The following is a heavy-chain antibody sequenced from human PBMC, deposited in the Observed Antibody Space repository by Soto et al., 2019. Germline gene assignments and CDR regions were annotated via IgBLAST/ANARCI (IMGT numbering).Heavy chain of an antibody. J-gene: IGHJ5*02. CDR1: GASISSSSYF. Sequence: SETLSLTCTVSGASISSSSYFWGWIRQPPGKGLEWIGSIYYSGSTYYSPSLKSRVTISVDTSKNQFSLKLSSVTAADTAVYYCVAYYDILTGYPSLYNWFDPWGPGTLVTVSS. CDR3: VAYYDILTGYPSLYNWFDP. CDR2: IYYSGST. V-gene: IGHV4-39*01. D-gene: IGHD3-9*01.